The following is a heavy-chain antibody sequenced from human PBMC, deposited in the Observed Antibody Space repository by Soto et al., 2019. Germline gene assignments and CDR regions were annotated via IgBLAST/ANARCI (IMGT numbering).Heavy chain of an antibody. Sequence: VAVSCRAAVGTFSSYAISWVRQAPGQGLEWMGGIIPIFGTANYAQKFQGRVTITADESTSTAYMELSSLRSEDTAVYYCARELGLVVALRGYYYYAMDVCGQGTLVTVS. D-gene: IGHD2-15*01. J-gene: IGHJ6*02. CDR1: VGTFSSYA. V-gene: IGHV1-69*01. CDR3: ARELGLVVALRGYYYYAMDV. CDR2: IIPIFGTA.